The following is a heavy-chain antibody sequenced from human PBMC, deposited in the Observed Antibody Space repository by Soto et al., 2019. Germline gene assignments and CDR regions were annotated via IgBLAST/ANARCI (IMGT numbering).Heavy chain of an antibody. J-gene: IGHJ4*02. V-gene: IGHV1-69*06. CDR3: ASVRYCSSTSCYTGFDY. Sequence: SVKVSCKASGGTFSSYAISWVRQAPGQGLEWMGGTIPIFGTANYAQKFQGRVTITADKSTSTAYMELSSLRSEDTAVYYCASVRYCSSTSCYTGFDYWGQGTLVTVSS. D-gene: IGHD2-2*02. CDR1: GGTFSSYA. CDR2: TIPIFGTA.